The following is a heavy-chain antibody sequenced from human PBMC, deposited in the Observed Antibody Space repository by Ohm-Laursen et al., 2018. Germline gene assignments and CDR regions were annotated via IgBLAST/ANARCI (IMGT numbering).Heavy chain of an antibody. CDR3: ARDIDWVAFDY. D-gene: IGHD3-9*01. Sequence: SLRLSCTASGFTFSSYAMSWVRQAPEKGLEWVSAISSSGGSTYYADSVKGRFTISRDNSKNTLYLQMNSLRVEDTALYYCARDIDWVAFDYWGQGTLVTVSS. J-gene: IGHJ4*02. V-gene: IGHV3-23*01. CDR2: ISSSGGST. CDR1: GFTFSSYA.